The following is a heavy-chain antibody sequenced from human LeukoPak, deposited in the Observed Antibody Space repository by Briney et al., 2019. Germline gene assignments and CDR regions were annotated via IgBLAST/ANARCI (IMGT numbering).Heavy chain of an antibody. D-gene: IGHD1/OR15-1a*01. CDR3: ARHINKRFDF. V-gene: IGHV4-59*08. CDR2: IHYSGST. Sequence: SETLSLTCTVSGGSISGYYWSWIRQPPGKGLEWIGYIHYSGSTTYDPSLKSRATISLDTSKTQFSLKLSSVTAADTAVYYCARHINKRFDFWGQGTLVTVSS. J-gene: IGHJ4*02. CDR1: GGSISGYY.